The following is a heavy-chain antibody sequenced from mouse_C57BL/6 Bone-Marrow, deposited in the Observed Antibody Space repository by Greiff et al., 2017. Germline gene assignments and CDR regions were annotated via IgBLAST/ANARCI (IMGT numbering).Heavy chain of an antibody. J-gene: IGHJ2*01. CDR3: ARRRGTVPYFDY. V-gene: IGHV5-6*01. D-gene: IGHD1-1*01. Sequence: DVQLVESGGDLVKPGGSLKLSCAASGFTFSSYGMSWVRQTPDKRLEWVATISSGGSYTYYPDSVKGRFTISRDTAKNTLYQIMSRLTDEDTAMYCGARRRGTVPYFDYWGQGTTLTVSS. CDR2: ISSGGSYT. CDR1: GFTFSSYG.